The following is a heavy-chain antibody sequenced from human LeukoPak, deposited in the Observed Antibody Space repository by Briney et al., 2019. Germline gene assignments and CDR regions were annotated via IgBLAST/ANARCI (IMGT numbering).Heavy chain of an antibody. Sequence: SETLSLTCSVPGGSISSGSFYWSWIRQPAGKGLEWIGRAYTSGSTNYNPSLKSRVTISVDTSKNQFSLKLTSMTAADTAVYYCARDRRFYFYYYMDVWGKGTTVTVSS. CDR3: ARDRRFYFYYYMDV. D-gene: IGHD3-3*01. J-gene: IGHJ6*03. V-gene: IGHV4-61*02. CDR2: AYTSGST. CDR1: GGSISSGSFY.